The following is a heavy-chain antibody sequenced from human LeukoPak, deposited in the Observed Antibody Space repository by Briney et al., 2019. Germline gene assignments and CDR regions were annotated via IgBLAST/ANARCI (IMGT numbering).Heavy chain of an antibody. CDR1: GYTFTGYY. V-gene: IGHV1-2*02. D-gene: IGHD6-19*01. J-gene: IGHJ4*02. Sequence: ASVKVSCKASGYTFTGYYMHWVRQAPGQGLEWMGWISPDSGGTNYAQKFQGRVTMTRDASISTAYMELSRLRSDDTAVYYCARGPPYSSGSYLSSASPGWYFDYWGQGTLVTVSS. CDR3: ARGPPYSSGSYLSSASPGWYFDY. CDR2: ISPDSGGT.